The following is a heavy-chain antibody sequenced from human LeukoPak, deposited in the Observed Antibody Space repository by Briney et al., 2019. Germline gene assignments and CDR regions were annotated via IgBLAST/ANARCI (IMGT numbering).Heavy chain of an antibody. Sequence: PGGSLRLSCAASGFTFSSYAMHWVRQAPGKGLEWVAVISDDGSNKYHADSVKGRFSISRDNSKNTLYLQMNSLRAEDAAVYYCARDRSNRYFDYWGQGTLVTVSS. CDR1: GFTFSSYA. CDR2: ISDDGSNK. CDR3: ARDRSNRYFDY. V-gene: IGHV3-30*04. D-gene: IGHD1-14*01. J-gene: IGHJ4*02.